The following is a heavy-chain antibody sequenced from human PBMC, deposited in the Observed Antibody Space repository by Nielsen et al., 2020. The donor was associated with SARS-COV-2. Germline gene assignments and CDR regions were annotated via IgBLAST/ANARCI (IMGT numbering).Heavy chain of an antibody. J-gene: IGHJ4*02. CDR3: AKDTGTVTTGY. CDR2: ISWNSGSI. V-gene: IGHV3-9*01. Sequence: GGSLRLSCAASGFTFDDYAMHWVRQAPGKGLEWVSGISWNSGSIGYADSVKGRLTISRDNAKNSLYLQMNSLRAEDTALYYCAKDTGTVTTGYWGQGTLVTVSS. CDR1: GFTFDDYA. D-gene: IGHD4-17*01.